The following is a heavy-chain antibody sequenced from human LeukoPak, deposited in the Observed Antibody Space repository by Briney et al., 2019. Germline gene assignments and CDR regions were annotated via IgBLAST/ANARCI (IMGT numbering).Heavy chain of an antibody. CDR1: GGSISSYY. Sequence: PSETLSLTCTVSGGSISSYYWSWIRQPAGKGLEWIGRIYTSGSTNYNPSLKSRVTMSVDTSKNQFSRKLSSVTAADTAVYYCARDDLQYGPVGEMDVWGKGTTVTVSS. J-gene: IGHJ6*04. D-gene: IGHD4-11*01. V-gene: IGHV4-4*07. CDR2: IYTSGST. CDR3: ARDDLQYGPVGEMDV.